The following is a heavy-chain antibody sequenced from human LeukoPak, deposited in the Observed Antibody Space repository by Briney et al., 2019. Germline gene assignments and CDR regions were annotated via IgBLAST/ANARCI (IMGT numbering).Heavy chain of an antibody. Sequence: GESLKISCKGSGYSFTSYWIGWVRQMPGKGLEWMGIIYPGDSDTRYSPSFQDQVTISADKSISTAYLQWSSLKASDTAMYYCARTSQVYYGDYVPFDYWGQGTLVTVSS. J-gene: IGHJ4*02. D-gene: IGHD4-17*01. CDR3: ARTSQVYYGDYVPFDY. V-gene: IGHV5-51*01. CDR2: IYPGDSDT. CDR1: GYSFTSYW.